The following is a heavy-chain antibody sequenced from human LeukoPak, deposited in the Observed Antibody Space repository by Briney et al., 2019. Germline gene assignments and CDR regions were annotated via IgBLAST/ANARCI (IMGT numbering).Heavy chain of an antibody. V-gene: IGHV3-30*18. D-gene: IGHD6-19*01. CDR3: AKAEYSSGWLGDY. CDR1: GFTFSSYG. CDR2: ISYDGSNK. J-gene: IGHJ4*02. Sequence: GGSLRLSCAASGFTFSSYGMHWVRQAPGKGLEWVAVISYDGSNKYYADSVKGRFTISRGNSKNTLYLQMNSLRAEDTAVYYCAKAEYSSGWLGDYWGQGTLVTVSS.